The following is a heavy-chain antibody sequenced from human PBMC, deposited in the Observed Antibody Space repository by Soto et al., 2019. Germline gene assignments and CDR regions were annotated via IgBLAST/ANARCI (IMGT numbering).Heavy chain of an antibody. J-gene: IGHJ3*01. CDR1: GGSISSSNW. CDR2: ISRSGTT. D-gene: IGHD6-19*01. Sequence: QVHLQESGPGLVKPSGTLSLTCAVTGGSISSSNWWTWVRQPPGEGLEWVGEISRSGTTNYKPSLKSRVSISVDKSRYEFSLNLGSVTAADTAMYYCARDSASSGVFTWGQGTMVTVSS. CDR3: ARDSASSGVFT. V-gene: IGHV4-4*02.